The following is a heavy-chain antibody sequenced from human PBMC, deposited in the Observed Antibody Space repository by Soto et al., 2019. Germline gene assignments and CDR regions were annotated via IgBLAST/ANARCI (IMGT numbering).Heavy chain of an antibody. CDR2: INPNGGGT. V-gene: IGHV1-2*04. J-gene: IGHJ4*01. CDR3: ALVATIFGVVPDY. Sequence: ASVKVSCKASGYTFDGYYIHWVRQAPGQGLEWMGWINPNGGGTNYAQKFQGWVTLTRDTSISTAYMDLSRLTSDDTAVYYCALVATIFGVVPDYCGHGTLLTLS. D-gene: IGHD3-3*01. CDR1: GYTFDGYY.